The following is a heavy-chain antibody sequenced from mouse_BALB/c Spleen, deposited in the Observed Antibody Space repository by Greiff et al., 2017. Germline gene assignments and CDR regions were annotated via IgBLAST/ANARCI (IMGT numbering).Heavy chain of an antibody. D-gene: IGHD2-4*01. V-gene: IGHV5-4*02. CDR3: ARDMITTEGVGYAMDY. Sequence: EVQLVESGGGLVKPGGSLKLSCAASGFTFSDYYMYWVRQTPEKRLEWVATISDGGSYTYYPDSVKGRFTISRDNAKNNLYLQMSSLKSEDTAMYYCARDMITTEGVGYAMDYWGQGTSVTVSS. CDR2: ISDGGSYT. J-gene: IGHJ4*01. CDR1: GFTFSDYY.